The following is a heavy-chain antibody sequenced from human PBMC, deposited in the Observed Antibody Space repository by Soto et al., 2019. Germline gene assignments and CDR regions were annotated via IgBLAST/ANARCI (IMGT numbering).Heavy chain of an antibody. J-gene: IGHJ5*02. CDR1: GGSISSSSYF. CDR3: ARHPSDFWFDP. V-gene: IGHV4-39*01. Sequence: PSETLSLTCTVSGGSISSSSYFWGWIRQPPGKGLEWIGSIYYSGSTYYNPSLKSRVTVSVDTSKNQFSLKLSSVTAADTAVYYCARHPSDFWFDPWGQGTLVPVSS. D-gene: IGHD2-21*02. CDR2: IYYSGST.